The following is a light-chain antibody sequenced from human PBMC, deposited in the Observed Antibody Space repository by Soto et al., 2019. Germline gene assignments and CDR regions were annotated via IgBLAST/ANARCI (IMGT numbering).Light chain of an antibody. J-gene: IGKJ3*01. Sequence: DIQMTQSPSTLSASVGDRVTITCRSSQSISSWLAWYQQKPGKAPNLLIYKASSLESGVPSRFSGRGSGTEFTLTISRLQPDDFAAYYCQQYNSYSVTFGHGTKVDIK. CDR2: KAS. CDR1: QSISSW. CDR3: QQYNSYSVT. V-gene: IGKV1-5*03.